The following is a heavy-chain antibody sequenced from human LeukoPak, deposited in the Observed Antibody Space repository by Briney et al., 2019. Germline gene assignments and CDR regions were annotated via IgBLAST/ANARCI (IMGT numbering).Heavy chain of an antibody. CDR3: ARGIGGSYYFDY. V-gene: IGHV3-21*01. J-gene: IGHJ4*02. CDR2: ISSSSSSYI. Sequence: GGSLRLSCAASGFTFSSYSMNWVRQAPGKGLEWVSSISSSSSSYIYYADSVKGRFTISRDNAKNSLYLQMNSLRAEDTAVYYCARGIGGSYYFDYWGQGTLVTVSS. D-gene: IGHD1-26*01. CDR1: GFTFSSYS.